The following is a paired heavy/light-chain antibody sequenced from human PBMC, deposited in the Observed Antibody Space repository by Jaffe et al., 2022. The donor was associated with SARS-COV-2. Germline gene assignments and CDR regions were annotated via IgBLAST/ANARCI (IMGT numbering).Light chain of an antibody. CDR3: MQALQSFT. CDR1: QSLLHSNGYNY. CDR2: LGS. V-gene: IGKV2-28*01. Sequence: DIVMTQSPLSLPVTPGEPASISCRSSQSLLHSNGYNYLDWYLQKPGQSPQLLIYLGSNRASGVPDRFSGSGSGTDFTLKISRVEAEDVGVYYCMQALQSFTFGPGTKVDIK. J-gene: IGKJ3*01.
Heavy chain of an antibody. CDR3: AREVRLRYFDWLPDYYYYYYMDV. D-gene: IGHD3-9*01. V-gene: IGHV3-74*01. CDR1: GFTFSSYW. CDR2: INSDGSST. J-gene: IGHJ6*03. Sequence: EVQLVESGGGLVQPGGSLRLSCAASGFTFSSYWMHWVRQAPGKGLVWVSRINSDGSSTSYADSVKGRFTISRDNAKNTLYLQMNSLRAEDTAVYYCAREVRLRYFDWLPDYYYYYYMDVWGKGTTVTVSS.